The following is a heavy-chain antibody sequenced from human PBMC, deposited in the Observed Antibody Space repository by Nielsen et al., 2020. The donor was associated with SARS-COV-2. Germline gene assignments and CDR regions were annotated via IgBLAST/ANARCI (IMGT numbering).Heavy chain of an antibody. CDR2: IYYSGST. CDR1: GGSISSSSYY. J-gene: IGHJ4*02. Sequence: SETLSLTCTVSGGSISSSSYYWGWIRQPPGKGLEWIGSIYYSGSTYYNPSLKSRVTISVDTSKNQFSLKLSSVTAADTAVYYCARESSTIAGRTFDYWGQGTLVTVSS. CDR3: ARESSTIAGRTFDY. D-gene: IGHD5/OR15-5a*01. V-gene: IGHV4-39*02.